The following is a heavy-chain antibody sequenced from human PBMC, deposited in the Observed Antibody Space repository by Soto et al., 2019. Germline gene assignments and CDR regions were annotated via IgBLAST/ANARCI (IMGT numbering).Heavy chain of an antibody. CDR3: ARHKDCSGGSCFLPNFDY. CDR2: IYYSGST. CDR1: GGSISSSSYY. Sequence: QLQLQESGPGLVKPSETLSLTCTVSGGSISSSSYYWGWIRQPPGKGLEWIGSIYYSGSTYYNPSLKSRVTISVDTSKNQFSLKLSSVTAADTAVYYCARHKDCSGGSCFLPNFDYWGQGTLVTVSS. V-gene: IGHV4-39*01. D-gene: IGHD2-15*01. J-gene: IGHJ4*02.